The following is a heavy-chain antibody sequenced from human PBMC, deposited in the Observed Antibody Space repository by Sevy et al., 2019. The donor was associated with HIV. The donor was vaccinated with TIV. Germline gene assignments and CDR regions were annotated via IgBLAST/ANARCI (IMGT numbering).Heavy chain of an antibody. CDR3: ARHGSTSELGIDWYFDL. J-gene: IGHJ2*01. CDR1: GASISNTYRY. V-gene: IGHV4-39*01. CDR2: IYSSGST. Sequence: SETLSLSCTVSGASISNTYRYWAWIRQPPGKGLEWIGTIYSSGSTYYNPSLKSRLTISADTSTNYFSLKLNSVTAADTVVYYCARHGSTSELGIDWYFDLWGRGTLVTVSS. D-gene: IGHD7-27*01.